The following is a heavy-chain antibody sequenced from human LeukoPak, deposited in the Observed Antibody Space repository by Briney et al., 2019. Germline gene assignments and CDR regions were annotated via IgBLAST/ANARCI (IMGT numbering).Heavy chain of an antibody. CDR1: GFSFSDYD. CDR3: ARAVMGTAMVNY. J-gene: IGHJ4*02. D-gene: IGHD5-18*01. CDR2: INSDGSST. V-gene: IGHV3-74*01. Sequence: PGGSLRLSCTASGFSFSDYDIHWVRQAPGKGLVWVSRINSDGSSTSYADSVKGRFTISRDNAKNTLYLQMNSLRAEDTAVYYCARAVMGTAMVNYWGQGTLVTVSS.